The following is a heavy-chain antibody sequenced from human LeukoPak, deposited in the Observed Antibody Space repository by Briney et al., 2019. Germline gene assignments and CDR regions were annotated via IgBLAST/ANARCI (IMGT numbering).Heavy chain of an antibody. D-gene: IGHD1-26*01. CDR1: GGSISNYY. CDR2: IYASGST. V-gene: IGHV4-4*07. J-gene: IGHJ4*02. Sequence: SETLSLTCSVSGGSISNYYWSWIRQPAGKGLEGIGRIYASGSTNHNPSLKSRVTMSVDTSKNQFSLKLSSVTAAGTAMYYCARGRPYSASYYDSDYWGQGTLVTVSS. CDR3: ARGRPYSASYYDSDY.